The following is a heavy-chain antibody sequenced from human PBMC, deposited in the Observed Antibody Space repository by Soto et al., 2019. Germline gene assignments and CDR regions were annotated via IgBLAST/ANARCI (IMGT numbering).Heavy chain of an antibody. CDR3: AREVVVVVPAANGGWFDP. V-gene: IGHV1-69*06. Sequence: QVQLVQSGAEVKKPGSSVKVSCKASGGTFSSYAISWVRQAPGQGLEWMGGIIPIFGTANYAQKFQGRVTITAGKSTRTAYMELSSLRSEDTAVYYLAREVVVVVPAANGGWFDPWGQGTLVTVAS. J-gene: IGHJ5*02. CDR1: GGTFSSYA. CDR2: IIPIFGTA. D-gene: IGHD2-2*01.